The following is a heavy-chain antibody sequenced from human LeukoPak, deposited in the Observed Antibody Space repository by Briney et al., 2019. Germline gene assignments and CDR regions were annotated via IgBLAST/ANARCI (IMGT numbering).Heavy chain of an antibody. Sequence: PGRYLRLSCAASGFTFSNYPMHWVRQAPGKGLEWVAVISYDGSNKYYADSVKGRFTISRDNSKNTLYLQMNSLRAADTALYYCATDWPGHCSGTTCSGRNWFDPWGQGTLVTVSS. V-gene: IGHV3-30*04. CDR3: ATDWPGHCSGTTCSGRNWFDP. D-gene: IGHD2-2*01. CDR1: GFTFSNYP. CDR2: ISYDGSNK. J-gene: IGHJ5*02.